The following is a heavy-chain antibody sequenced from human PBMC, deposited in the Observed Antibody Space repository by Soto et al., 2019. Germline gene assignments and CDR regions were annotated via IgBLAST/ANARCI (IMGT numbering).Heavy chain of an antibody. V-gene: IGHV4-59*08. Sequence: PSETLSLTCTVSGGSISSYYWSWIRQPPGKGLEWIGYIYYSGSTNYNPSLKSRVTISVDTSKNQFSLKLSSVTAADTAVYYCARHSGGIDYWGQGTLVTVSS. CDR1: GGSISSYY. D-gene: IGHD3-10*01. CDR3: ARHSGGIDY. J-gene: IGHJ4*02. CDR2: IYYSGST.